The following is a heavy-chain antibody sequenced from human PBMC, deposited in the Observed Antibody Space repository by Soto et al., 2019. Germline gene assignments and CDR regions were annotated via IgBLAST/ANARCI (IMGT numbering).Heavy chain of an antibody. V-gene: IGHV4-59*01. Sequence: SEPLFLTCSVACGPISSYYCHCILQPPGKGLEWIGYVFYTGSTDYNPSLKSRVTMSIDTSRNQFSLKLTSVTAADTAVYYCARAFGSTMPSLVWGQGTLVTVS. CDR2: VFYTGST. CDR3: ARAFGSTMPSLV. J-gene: IGHJ4*02. D-gene: IGHD2-2*01. CDR1: CGPISSYY.